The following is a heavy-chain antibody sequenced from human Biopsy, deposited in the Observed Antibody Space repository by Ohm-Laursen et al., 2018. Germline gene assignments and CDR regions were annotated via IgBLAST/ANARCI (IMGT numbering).Heavy chain of an antibody. Sequence: SQTLSLTCVVYGGSFSGYYWSWIRQPPGKGLEWIGEINHSGSINFNPSFKSRVTISVDTSKNQFSLKLSSVTAADTAVYYCAVKSYFSTSFDPWGQGTLVTVSS. CDR2: INHSGSI. V-gene: IGHV4-34*01. D-gene: IGHD1-26*01. J-gene: IGHJ5*02. CDR1: GGSFSGYY. CDR3: AVKSYFSTSFDP.